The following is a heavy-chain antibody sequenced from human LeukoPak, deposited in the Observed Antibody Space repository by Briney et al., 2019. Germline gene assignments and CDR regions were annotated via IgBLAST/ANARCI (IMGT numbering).Heavy chain of an antibody. CDR2: IRYDGSNK. CDR3: AKTESPAAATSYFDY. V-gene: IGHV3-30*02. CDR1: GFTFSSYG. Sequence: PGGSLRLSCAASGFTFSSYGMHWVRQAPGKGLEWVAFIRYDGSNKYYADSVKGRFTISRDNSKNTLYLQMNSLRAEDTAVYYCAKTESPAAATSYFDYWGQGTLVTVSS. D-gene: IGHD6-13*01. J-gene: IGHJ4*02.